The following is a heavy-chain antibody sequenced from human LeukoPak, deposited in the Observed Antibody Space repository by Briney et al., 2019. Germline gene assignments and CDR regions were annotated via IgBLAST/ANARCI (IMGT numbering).Heavy chain of an antibody. J-gene: IGHJ5*02. V-gene: IGHV4-59*01. CDR2: IYYSGST. CDR1: GGSISSYY. D-gene: IGHD3-10*01. CDR3: ARADYYGSGSYRIDP. Sequence: NPSETLSLTCTVSGGSISSYYWSWIRQPPGKGLEWIGYIYYSGSTNYNPSLKSRVTISVDTSKNQFSLKLSSVTAADTAVYYCARADYYGSGSYRIDPWGQGTLVTVSS.